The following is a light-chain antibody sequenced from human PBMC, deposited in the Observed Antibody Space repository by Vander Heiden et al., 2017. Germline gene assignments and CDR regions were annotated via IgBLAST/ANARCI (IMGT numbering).Light chain of an antibody. J-gene: IGKJ4*01. CDR2: EAS. CDR3: RQSKQFPLT. Sequence: IVMTQTPLSLSVPPGPPASISCKSSESLMQSDGKTFLYWYLQKPGQPPQLLIYEASNRCSGVPDRFSGSGSGTDFTLKISRVEAEDVGVYHCRQSKQFPLTFGRGTKVDIK. CDR1: ESLMQSDGKTF. V-gene: IGKV2D-29*01.